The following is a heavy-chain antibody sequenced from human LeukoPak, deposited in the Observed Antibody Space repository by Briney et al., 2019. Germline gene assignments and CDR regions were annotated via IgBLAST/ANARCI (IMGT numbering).Heavy chain of an antibody. CDR3: ATVPDIVVVPAARKLGFDP. Sequence: ASVKVSCKVSGYTLTELSMHWVRQAPGKGLEWMGGFGPEDGETIYAQKFQGRVTMTEDTSTDTAYMELSSLRSEDTAVYYCATVPDIVVVPAARKLGFDPWGQGTLVTVSS. J-gene: IGHJ5*02. CDR1: GYTLTELS. CDR2: FGPEDGET. D-gene: IGHD2-2*01. V-gene: IGHV1-24*01.